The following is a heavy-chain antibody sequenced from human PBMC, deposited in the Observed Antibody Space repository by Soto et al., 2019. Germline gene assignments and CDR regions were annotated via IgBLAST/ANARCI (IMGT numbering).Heavy chain of an antibody. V-gene: IGHV1-18*01. J-gene: IGHJ5*02. D-gene: IGHD3-10*01. Sequence: ASVKVSCKAPGYTFTNYGLSWVRQAPGQGLEWMGWINVYNGNTKYAQKVQGRVTMTTDTSTSTAYMELRSLRSDDTAVYYCARGVGSGSYYNQYNWFDPWGQGTLVTVSS. CDR3: ARGVGSGSYYNQYNWFDP. CDR1: GYTFTNYG. CDR2: INVYNGNT.